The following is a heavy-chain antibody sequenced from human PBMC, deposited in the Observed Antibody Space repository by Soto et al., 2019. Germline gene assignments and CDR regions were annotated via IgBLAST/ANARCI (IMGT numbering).Heavy chain of an antibody. CDR1: GFTFSSYA. Sequence: GGSLRLSCAASGFTFSSYAMSWVRQAPGKGLEWVSAISGSGGSTYYADSVKGRFTISVDISRNTVFLQMDSLRVDDTAVYYCARWSGYADAWGRGTLVTVSS. V-gene: IGHV3-23*01. D-gene: IGHD4-17*01. J-gene: IGHJ4*02. CDR3: ARWSGYADA. CDR2: ISGSGGST.